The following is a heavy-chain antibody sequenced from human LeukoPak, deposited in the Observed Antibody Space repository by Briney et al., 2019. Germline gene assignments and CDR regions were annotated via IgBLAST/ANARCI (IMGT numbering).Heavy chain of an antibody. Sequence: PGGSLRLSCAASGFTFSSYAMSWVRQAPGKGLEWVSAISGSSGPTHYADSVKGRFTISRDNSKNTLYLQMNSLRAEDTAVYYCARVPESGSYWSEYYFDYWGQGTLVTVSS. V-gene: IGHV3-23*01. D-gene: IGHD1-26*01. CDR1: GFTFSSYA. CDR2: ISGSSGPT. J-gene: IGHJ4*02. CDR3: ARVPESGSYWSEYYFDY.